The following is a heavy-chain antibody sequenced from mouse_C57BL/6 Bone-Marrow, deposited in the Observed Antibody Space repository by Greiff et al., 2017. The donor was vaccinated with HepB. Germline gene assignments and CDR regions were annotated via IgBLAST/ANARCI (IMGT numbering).Heavy chain of an antibody. V-gene: IGHV1-5*01. Sequence: EVQRVESGTVLARPGASVKMSCKTSGYTFTSYWMHWVKQRPGQGLEWIGAIYPGNSDTSYNQKFKGKAKLTAVTSASTAYMELSSLTNEDSAVYYCTRSGITTVVAPFDYWGQGTTLTVSS. D-gene: IGHD1-1*01. CDR3: TRSGITTVVAPFDY. CDR2: IYPGNSDT. CDR1: GYTFTSYW. J-gene: IGHJ2*01.